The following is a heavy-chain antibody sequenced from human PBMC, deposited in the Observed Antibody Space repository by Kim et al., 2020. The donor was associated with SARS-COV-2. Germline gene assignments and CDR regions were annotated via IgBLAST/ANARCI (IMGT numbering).Heavy chain of an antibody. Sequence: GGSLRLSCAASGFTFSHYTMNWVRQAPGKGLEWVSLFYGGATATRYADSVKGRFSISRDDSKNTLYLQMNNLRAEDTAVYFCAKGWGYILPSDATYGLDV. CDR1: GFTFSHYT. CDR3: AKGWGYILPSDATYGLDV. D-gene: IGHD6-13*01. CDR2: FYGGATAT. V-gene: IGHV3-23*03. J-gene: IGHJ6*01.